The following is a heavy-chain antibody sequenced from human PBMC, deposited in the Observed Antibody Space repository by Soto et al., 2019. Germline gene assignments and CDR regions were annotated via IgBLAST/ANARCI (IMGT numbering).Heavy chain of an antibody. V-gene: IGHV5-51*01. CDR2: IYPGDSDT. CDR1: GYSFPSYW. D-gene: IGHD2-21*02. J-gene: IGHJ5*02. CDR3: ATSDGQTNWFDP. Sequence: PGESLKISCKGSGYSFPSYWIAWVRQMPGKGLEWVGIIYPGDSDTRYSPSFRGQVTISVDKSISTAYLQWSSLKASDTAIYYCATSDGQTNWFDPWGQGTLVTVSS.